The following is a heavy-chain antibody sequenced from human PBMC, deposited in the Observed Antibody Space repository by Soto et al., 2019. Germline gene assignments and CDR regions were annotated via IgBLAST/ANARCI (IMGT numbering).Heavy chain of an antibody. Sequence: SVKVSCKASGYTFTSYYMHWVRQAPGQGLEWMGIINPSGGSTSYAQKFQGRVTMTRDTSTSTVYMELSSLRSEDTAVYYCARDIVVVPAATEDNWFDPWGQGTLVTVSS. J-gene: IGHJ5*02. V-gene: IGHV1-46*03. CDR3: ARDIVVVPAATEDNWFDP. CDR2: INPSGGST. D-gene: IGHD2-2*01. CDR1: GYTFTSYY.